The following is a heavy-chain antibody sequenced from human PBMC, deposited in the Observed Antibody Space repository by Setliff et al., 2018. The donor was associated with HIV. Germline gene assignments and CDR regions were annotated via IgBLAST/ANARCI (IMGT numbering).Heavy chain of an antibody. D-gene: IGHD3-16*01. CDR2: INYSGKT. CDR1: GGSFSGFY. V-gene: IGHV4-34*01. CDR3: VNPSGAMGDFDS. Sequence: ETLSLTCGISGGSFSGFYWAWIRQPPGKGLEWIGEINYSGKTNKNPSLKSRVTISADTSKNQFSLQLTSVTAADTAVYYCVNPSGAMGDFDSWGQGTLVTVSS. J-gene: IGHJ4*02.